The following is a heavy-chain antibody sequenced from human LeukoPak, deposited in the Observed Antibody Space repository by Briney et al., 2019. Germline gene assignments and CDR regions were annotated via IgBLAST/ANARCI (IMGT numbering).Heavy chain of an antibody. CDR1: GYTFTGYY. V-gene: IGHV1-2*02. CDR3: ARASFSSSWDPFNY. Sequence: GASVKVSCKASGYTFTGYYMHWVRQAPGQGLEWMGWINPNSGGTNYAQKFQGRVTMTRDTSISTAYMELSRLRSDDTAVYYCARASFSSSWDPFNYWGQGTLVTVSS. J-gene: IGHJ4*02. D-gene: IGHD6-13*01. CDR2: INPNSGGT.